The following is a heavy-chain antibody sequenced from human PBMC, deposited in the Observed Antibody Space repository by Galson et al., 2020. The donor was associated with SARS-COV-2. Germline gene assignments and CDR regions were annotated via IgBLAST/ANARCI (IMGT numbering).Heavy chain of an antibody. J-gene: IGHJ6*03. CDR3: AKGGIGVTVFGVVNPYFQHYYMDV. Sequence: GGSLRLSCGASGFTFSAYAMSWVRQAPGKGLEWVSGISGNGASTYYADSVKGRFTIPRDNSKDTVSLHVTSLRADDTAAYYCAKGGIGVTVFGVVNPYFQHYYMDVWGAGTTVTVSS. CDR2: ISGNGAST. V-gene: IGHV3-23*01. D-gene: IGHD6-13*01. CDR1: GFTFSAYA.